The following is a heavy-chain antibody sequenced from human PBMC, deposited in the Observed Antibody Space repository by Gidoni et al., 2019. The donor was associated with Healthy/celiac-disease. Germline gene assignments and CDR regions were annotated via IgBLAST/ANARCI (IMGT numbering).Heavy chain of an antibody. CDR3: AKDNDIVVVVAAPDY. Sequence: QVQLVESGGGVVQPGRSLRLSCAASGFTFSSYGMHWVRQAPGKGLEWVAVISYDGSNKYYADSVKGRFTISRDNSKNTLYLQMNSLRAEDTAVYYCAKDNDIVVVVAAPDYWGQGTLVTVSS. J-gene: IGHJ4*02. D-gene: IGHD2-15*01. V-gene: IGHV3-30*18. CDR2: ISYDGSNK. CDR1: GFTFSSYG.